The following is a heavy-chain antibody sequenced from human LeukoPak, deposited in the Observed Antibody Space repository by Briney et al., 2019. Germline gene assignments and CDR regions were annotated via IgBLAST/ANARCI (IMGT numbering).Heavy chain of an antibody. CDR3: ARVSTYSSGWYGIDY. CDR2: IYYSGST. D-gene: IGHD6-19*01. J-gene: IGHJ4*02. Sequence: SETLSLTCIVPGGSISSYYWSWIRQPPGKGLEWVGYIYYSGSTNYNPSLKSRVTISVDTSKNQFSLKLSSVTAADTAVYYCARVSTYSSGWYGIDYWGQGTLVTVSS. V-gene: IGHV4-59*08. CDR1: GGSISSYY.